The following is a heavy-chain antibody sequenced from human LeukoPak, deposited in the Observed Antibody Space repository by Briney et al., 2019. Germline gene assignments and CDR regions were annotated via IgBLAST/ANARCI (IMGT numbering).Heavy chain of an antibody. CDR3: ARVTVTTSGIRIDP. Sequence: SETLSLTCTVSGGSISSSSYYWGWIRQPPGKGLEWIGYIYYSGSTNYNPSLKSRVTISVDTSKNQFSLKLSSVTAADTAVYYCARVTVTTSGIRIDPWGQGTLVTVSS. V-gene: IGHV4-61*05. J-gene: IGHJ5*02. D-gene: IGHD4-17*01. CDR2: IYYSGST. CDR1: GGSISSSSYY.